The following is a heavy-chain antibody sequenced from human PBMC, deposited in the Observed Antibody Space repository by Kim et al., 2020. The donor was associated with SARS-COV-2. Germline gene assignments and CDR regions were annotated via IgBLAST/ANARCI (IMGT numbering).Heavy chain of an antibody. CDR2: INPNSGGT. CDR1: GYTFTGYY. Sequence: ASVKVSCKASGYTFTGYYMHWVRQAPGQGLEWMGWINPNSGGTNYAQKFQGRVTMTRDTSISTAYMELSRLRSDDTAVYYCARGDSGWPNDGAFDIWGQGTMVTVSS. CDR3: ARGDSGWPNDGAFDI. V-gene: IGHV1-2*02. J-gene: IGHJ3*02. D-gene: IGHD6-19*01.